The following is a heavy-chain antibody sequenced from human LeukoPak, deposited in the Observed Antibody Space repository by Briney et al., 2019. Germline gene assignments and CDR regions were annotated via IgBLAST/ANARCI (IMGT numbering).Heavy chain of an antibody. CDR2: INPNSGGT. CDR3: ARDSIRIAVAGRFLGY. Sequence: ASVKVSCKASGYTFTGYYMHWVRQAPGQGLEWMGWINPNSGGTNYAQKFQGRVTMTRDTSISTAYMELSRLRSDDTAVYYCARDSIRIAVAGRFLGYWGQGTLVTVSS. D-gene: IGHD6-19*01. J-gene: IGHJ4*02. CDR1: GYTFTGYY. V-gene: IGHV1-2*02.